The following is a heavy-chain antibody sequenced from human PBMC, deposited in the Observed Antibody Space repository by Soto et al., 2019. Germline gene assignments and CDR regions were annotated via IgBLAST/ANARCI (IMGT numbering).Heavy chain of an antibody. V-gene: IGHV1-2*04. CDR3: ARAGSSSYYYCYGMDV. Sequence: QVQLVQSGAEVKKPGASVKVSCKASGYTFTGYYMHWVRQAPGQGLEWMGWINPNSGGTNYAQKFQGWVTMTRDTSIRTAYMALSRLRSDDTAVYYCARAGSSSYYYCYGMDVWGQGTTVTFSS. J-gene: IGHJ6*02. D-gene: IGHD6-6*01. CDR2: INPNSGGT. CDR1: GYTFTGYY.